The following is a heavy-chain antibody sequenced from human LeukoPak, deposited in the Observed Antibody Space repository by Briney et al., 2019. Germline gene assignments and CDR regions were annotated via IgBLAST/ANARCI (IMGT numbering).Heavy chain of an antibody. V-gene: IGHV4-59*08. CDR3: ARLIGSGPFDY. Sequence: SGTLSLTCTVSGGSISSYYWSWIRQAPGKGLELIGYINYSGSTNYNASLKSRATISVDTSKNQFSLKLSSVTAADTAVYYCARLIGSGPFDYWGQGTLVTVSS. J-gene: IGHJ4*02. CDR2: INYSGST. CDR1: GGSISSYY. D-gene: IGHD3-10*01.